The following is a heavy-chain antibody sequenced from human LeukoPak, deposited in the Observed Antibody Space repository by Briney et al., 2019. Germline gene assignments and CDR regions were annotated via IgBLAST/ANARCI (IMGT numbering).Heavy chain of an antibody. J-gene: IGHJ4*02. D-gene: IGHD3-22*01. CDR3: ARAGYYDSGGYNGHFDY. V-gene: IGHV4-59*01. CDR1: GGSITNYF. CDR2: IYYSGST. Sequence: SETLSLTCTVSGGSITNYFWTWIRQPPGKGMEWIGYIYYSGSTDYNPSLKSRVTISVDTSKNQFSLKLSSVTAADTAVYFCARAGYYDSGGYNGHFDYWGQGTLVTVSS.